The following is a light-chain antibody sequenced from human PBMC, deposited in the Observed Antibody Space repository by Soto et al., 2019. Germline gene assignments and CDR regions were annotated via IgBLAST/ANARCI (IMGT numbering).Light chain of an antibody. CDR1: QSLLYNSNNKNY. Sequence: DIVMTQSPDSLAVSLGERAAINCRSSQSLLYNSNNKNYLAWYQQRPGQPPKLLISLTFTRQSGVPDRFSGSGSGTDFTLTITSLQAEDVAVYYCQKYYSSPYTFGQGPKLEIK. CDR3: QKYYSSPYT. CDR2: LTF. V-gene: IGKV4-1*01. J-gene: IGKJ2*01.